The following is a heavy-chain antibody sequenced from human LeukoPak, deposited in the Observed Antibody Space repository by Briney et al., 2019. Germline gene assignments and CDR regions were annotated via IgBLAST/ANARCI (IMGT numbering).Heavy chain of an antibody. CDR3: ARAGVDYYDSSGYPY. CDR1: GYTFTSYY. CDR2: VNPSAGKT. J-gene: IGHJ4*02. D-gene: IGHD3-22*01. V-gene: IGHV1-46*01. Sequence: ASVKVSCKASGYTFTSYYLHWMRQAPGQGLEWMGLVNPSAGKTTYAQKFQGRVTMTKDTSTSTAYLELSSLRSEDTAVYYCARAGVDYYDSSGYPYWGQGTLVTVSS.